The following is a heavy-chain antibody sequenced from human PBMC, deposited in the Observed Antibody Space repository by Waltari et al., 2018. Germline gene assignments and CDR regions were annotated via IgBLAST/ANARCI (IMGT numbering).Heavy chain of an antibody. J-gene: IGHJ4*02. V-gene: IGHV4-59*01. CDR2: IYYSGST. Sequence: QVQLQESGPGLVKPSETLSLTCTVSGGSISSYYWSWIRQPPGKGLEWIGYIYYSGSTNYNPSLKSRVTISVDTSKNQFSLKLSSVTAAETAVYYCARGLAMGDSSGYYFEYWGQGTLVTVSS. CDR1: GGSISSYY. D-gene: IGHD3-22*01. CDR3: ARGLAMGDSSGYYFEY.